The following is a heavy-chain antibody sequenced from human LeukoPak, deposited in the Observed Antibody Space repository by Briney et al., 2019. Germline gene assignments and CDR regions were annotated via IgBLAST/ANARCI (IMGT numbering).Heavy chain of an antibody. Sequence: QSGGSLRLSCAASGFTFSSYEMNWVRQAPGKGLEWVSYISSGGITIYYADSVKGRFTISRDNAKNSLYLQMNSLRAEDTAVYYCAELGITMIGGVWGKGTTVTISS. V-gene: IGHV3-48*03. CDR2: ISSGGITI. J-gene: IGHJ6*04. CDR3: AELGITMIGGV. CDR1: GFTFSSYE. D-gene: IGHD3-10*02.